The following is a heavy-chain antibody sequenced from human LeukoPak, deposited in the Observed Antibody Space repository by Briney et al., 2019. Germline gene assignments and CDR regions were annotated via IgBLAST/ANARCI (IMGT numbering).Heavy chain of an antibody. V-gene: IGHV1-8*01. CDR2: MNPNSGNT. CDR3: ARVSSGWYQVDY. J-gene: IGHJ4*02. Sequence: ASVKVSCKASGYTFTSYDINWVRQATGQGLEWMGWMNPNSGNTGYAQKFQGRVTMTRNTSISTAYMELSSLRSEDTAVYYCARVSSGWYQVDYWGQGTLVTVSS. D-gene: IGHD6-19*01. CDR1: GYTFTSYD.